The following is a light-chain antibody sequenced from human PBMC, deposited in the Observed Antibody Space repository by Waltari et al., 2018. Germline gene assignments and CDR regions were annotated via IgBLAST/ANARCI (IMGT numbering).Light chain of an antibody. V-gene: IGKV1-5*03. CDR2: KSS. CDR1: QRISIL. J-gene: IGKJ2*01. CDR3: QHYDNYTVA. Sequence: DIQMTQSPSTISASVGDRVSITGRASQRISILLSWHQQRSGKAPKLLISKSSSLESGVPARFSGSGSGTEFTLTIPNLHPDDFATYYCQHYDNYTVAFGQGTKLEIK.